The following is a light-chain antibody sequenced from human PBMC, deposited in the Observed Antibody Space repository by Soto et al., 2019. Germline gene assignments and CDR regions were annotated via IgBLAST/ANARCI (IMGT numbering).Light chain of an antibody. Sequence: DIQMTQSPSTLSASVGDRVTITCRASKNINTWVAWYQQKPGKAPKLLIYDASSLESGVPSRVSGGGSGTEFTLTIAGLQPEDFATYYCQQYESYSPLTFGGGTKVDIK. J-gene: IGKJ4*01. V-gene: IGKV1-5*01. CDR1: KNINTW. CDR2: DAS. CDR3: QQYESYSPLT.